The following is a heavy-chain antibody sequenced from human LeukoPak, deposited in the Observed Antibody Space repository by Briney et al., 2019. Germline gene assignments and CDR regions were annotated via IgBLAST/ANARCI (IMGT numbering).Heavy chain of an antibody. Sequence: GGSLRLSCAASGFTFSGYWMGWVRQAPGKGLEWVSDISGSGGSTNYADSVKGRFTISRDSSNDTLYLQMNSLRAEDTAAYFCAKLGSSTVAFDHWGQGTLVTVSS. CDR1: GFTFSGYW. CDR3: AKLGSSTVAFDH. V-gene: IGHV3-23*01. J-gene: IGHJ4*02. CDR2: ISGSGGST. D-gene: IGHD6-6*01.